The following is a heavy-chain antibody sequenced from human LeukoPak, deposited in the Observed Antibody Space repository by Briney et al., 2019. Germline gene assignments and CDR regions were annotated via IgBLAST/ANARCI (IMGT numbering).Heavy chain of an antibody. J-gene: IGHJ5*02. Sequence: GASVKVSCKASGYTFTSYGISWVRQAPGQGLEWMGWISAYNGNTNYAQKLQGRVTMTTDTSTSTAYMELRSLRSDDTAVYYCARDLGYSWNVDWFDPWGQGTLVTVSS. CDR3: ARDLGYSWNVDWFDP. CDR1: GYTFTSYG. CDR2: ISAYNGNT. D-gene: IGHD1-20*01. V-gene: IGHV1-18*01.